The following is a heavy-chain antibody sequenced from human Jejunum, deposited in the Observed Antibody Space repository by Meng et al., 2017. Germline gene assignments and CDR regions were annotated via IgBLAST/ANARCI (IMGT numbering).Heavy chain of an antibody. D-gene: IGHD2-2*01. V-gene: IGHV3-23*01. CDR1: GFSLGSFA. CDR2: ISGRGDDT. Sequence: GGSLRLSCAVSGFSLGSFAMGWVRQTPSKGLEWVSTISGRGDDTYYADSVRGRFTISRDNSRNTLFLQLTSLRVDDTAIYYCARLVIPAHSKWLDPWGQGTLVTVSS. CDR3: ARLVIPAHSKWLDP. J-gene: IGHJ5*02.